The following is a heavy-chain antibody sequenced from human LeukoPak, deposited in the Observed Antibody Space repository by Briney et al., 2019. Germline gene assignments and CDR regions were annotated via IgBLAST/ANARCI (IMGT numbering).Heavy chain of an antibody. Sequence: GRSLRLSCAASGFTFSSYSMNWVRQAPGKGLEWVSSISSSRSYIYYADSVKGRFTISRDNAKNSLYLQMNSLRAEDTAVYYCARGSLITMVRGVMYYFDYWGQGTLVTVSS. V-gene: IGHV3-21*01. CDR1: GFTFSSYS. D-gene: IGHD3-10*01. J-gene: IGHJ4*02. CDR2: ISSSRSYI. CDR3: ARGSLITMVRGVMYYFDY.